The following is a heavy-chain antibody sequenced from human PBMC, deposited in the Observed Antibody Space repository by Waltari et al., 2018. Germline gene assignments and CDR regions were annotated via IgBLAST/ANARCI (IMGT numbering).Heavy chain of an antibody. CDR3: ASLAYCGGDCYSISDY. J-gene: IGHJ4*02. Sequence: QGPFPGSGTGLVEPSGTLSLPFPVSRCSISSYYRGLVPQPAGKGLEWIGRIYTSGSTNYNPSLKSRVTMSVDTSKNQFSLKLSSVTAADTAVYYCASLAYCGGDCYSISDYWGQGTLVTVSS. CDR1: RCSISSYY. V-gene: IGHV4-4*07. D-gene: IGHD2-21*01. CDR2: IYTSGST.